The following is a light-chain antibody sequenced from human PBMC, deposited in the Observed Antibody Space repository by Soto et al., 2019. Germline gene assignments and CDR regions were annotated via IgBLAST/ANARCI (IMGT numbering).Light chain of an antibody. V-gene: IGKV3-20*01. J-gene: IGKJ2*01. CDR1: RSFARSY. CDR2: AAS. CDR3: QQYGASPPYT. Sequence: EIVLTQSPGTLSLSPGERATLSCRASRSFARSYLAWYQQRPGQAPRLLIYAASNRATGIPDRFSGSGSGTDFTLTINRLEAEDSAVYYCQQYGASPPYTFGQGTKVEIK.